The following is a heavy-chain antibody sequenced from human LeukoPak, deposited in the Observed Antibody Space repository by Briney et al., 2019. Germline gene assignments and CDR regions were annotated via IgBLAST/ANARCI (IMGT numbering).Heavy chain of an antibody. Sequence: GGTLRLSCAASGFTFSSYGMSWVRQAPGRGLEWVSAISGSGGSTYYADSVKGRFTISRDNSKNTLYLQMNSLRAEDTAVYYCAKGGAYCGGDCYLSFGYFDYWGQGTLVTVSS. CDR2: ISGSGGST. D-gene: IGHD2-21*02. V-gene: IGHV3-23*01. CDR1: GFTFSSYG. J-gene: IGHJ4*02. CDR3: AKGGAYCGGDCYLSFGYFDY.